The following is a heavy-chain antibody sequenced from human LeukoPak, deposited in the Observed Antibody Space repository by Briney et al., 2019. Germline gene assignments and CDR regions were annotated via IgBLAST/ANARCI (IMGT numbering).Heavy chain of an antibody. CDR3: ARGKDYYDSSGYYSYYFDY. V-gene: IGHV3-74*01. CDR1: GFTFSSYW. CDR2: INSDGSST. J-gene: IGHJ4*02. Sequence: GGSLRLSCAASGFTFSSYWMHWVRQAPGKGLVWVSRINSDGSSTSYADSVKGRFTISRDNAKNSLYLQMNSLRAEDTAVYYCARGKDYYDSSGYYSYYFDYWGQGTLVTVSS. D-gene: IGHD3-22*01.